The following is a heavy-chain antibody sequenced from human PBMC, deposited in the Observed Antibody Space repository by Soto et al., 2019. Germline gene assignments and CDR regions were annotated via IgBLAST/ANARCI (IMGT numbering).Heavy chain of an antibody. CDR2: IYYSGST. CDR1: GGSISSSSYY. Sequence: LSLTCTVSGGSISSSSYYWGWIRQPPGKGLEWIGSIYYSGSTYYNPSLKSRVTISVDTSKNQFSLKLSSVTAADTAVYYCARQFSYYYDSSGYYLNWFDPWGQGTLVTVPS. D-gene: IGHD3-22*01. V-gene: IGHV4-39*01. CDR3: ARQFSYYYDSSGYYLNWFDP. J-gene: IGHJ5*02.